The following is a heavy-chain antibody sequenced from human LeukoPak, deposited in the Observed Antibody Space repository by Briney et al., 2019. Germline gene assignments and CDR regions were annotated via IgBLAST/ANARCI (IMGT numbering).Heavy chain of an antibody. Sequence: PGGSLRLSCAASGFTFSSYSMNWVRQAPGKGLEWVSYISSSTGTIYSADSVKGRFTISRDNSKNSLYLQMNSLRTEDTALYYCAKAYYGDYVAPYYYGMDVWGQGTTVTVSS. V-gene: IGHV3-48*04. CDR3: AKAYYGDYVAPYYYGMDV. CDR1: GFTFSSYS. CDR2: ISSSTGTI. D-gene: IGHD4-17*01. J-gene: IGHJ6*02.